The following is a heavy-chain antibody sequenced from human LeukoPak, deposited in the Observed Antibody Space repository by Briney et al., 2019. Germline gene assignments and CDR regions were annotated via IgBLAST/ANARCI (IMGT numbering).Heavy chain of an antibody. Sequence: PGGSLRLSCAPSGFTFSNHEMNCVRQAPGKGLEWLSYISSSGSTIYYAHSVKGRFTISRDNAKNSLDLQMNSLRAEDTAVYYCARESDFWSGYYSVLDYWGQGTLVTVSS. D-gene: IGHD3-3*01. V-gene: IGHV3-48*03. CDR3: ARESDFWSGYYSVLDY. CDR2: ISSSGSTI. J-gene: IGHJ4*02. CDR1: GFTFSNHE.